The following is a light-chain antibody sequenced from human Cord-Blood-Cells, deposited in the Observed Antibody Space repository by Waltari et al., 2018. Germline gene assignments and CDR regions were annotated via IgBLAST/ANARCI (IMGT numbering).Light chain of an antibody. V-gene: IGKV3-15*01. CDR1: QSVSSN. CDR3: QQYNNWPFT. J-gene: IGKJ3*01. Sequence: EIVMTQSTATLSVSPGERATLSCRASQSVSSNLAWYQQKPGQAPRLLIYGASTRATGIPARFSGSGSGTEFTLTISSLQSEDFAVYYCQQYNNWPFTFGPGTKVDIE. CDR2: GAS.